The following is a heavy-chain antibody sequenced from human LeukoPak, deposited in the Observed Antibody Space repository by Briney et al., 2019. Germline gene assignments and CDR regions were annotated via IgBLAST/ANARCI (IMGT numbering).Heavy chain of an antibody. Sequence: PGGSLRLSCAASGFTFSNYAMSWVRQAPGKGLEWVSAISSSSDNTYYADSVKGRFTISRDNSKDTLSLQMNSLRAEDTAVYYCARGQNIPAWGQGTLVTVSS. CDR2: ISSSSDNT. CDR1: GFTFSNYA. D-gene: IGHD1/OR15-1a*01. J-gene: IGHJ4*02. CDR3: ARGQNIPA. V-gene: IGHV3-23*01.